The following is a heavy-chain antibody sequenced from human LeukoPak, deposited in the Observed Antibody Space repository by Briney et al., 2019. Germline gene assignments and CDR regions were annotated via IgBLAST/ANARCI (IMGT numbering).Heavy chain of an antibody. D-gene: IGHD2-2*02. CDR1: GFTFSSYA. CDR3: ARDLREGTYTPGY. Sequence: PGGSLRLSCAASGFTFSSYAMSWVRQAPGKGLEWVSAISGSGGSTYYADSVKGRFTISRDNAKNSLYLQMNSLRAEDTAVYYCARDLREGTYTPGYWGQGTLVTVSS. V-gene: IGHV3-23*01. CDR2: ISGSGGST. J-gene: IGHJ4*02.